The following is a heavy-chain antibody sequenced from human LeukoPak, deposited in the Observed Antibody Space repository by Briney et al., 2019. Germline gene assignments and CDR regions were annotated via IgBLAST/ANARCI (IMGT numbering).Heavy chain of an antibody. Sequence: PGGSLRLSCAASGFTFSTFAMSWGRPAPGGGLGWVSVISSSVDSTYYADSVKGRFTISRDNSKNTLYLQMNSLRAQDTAIYYCAKGAYGSGSYYLYFFDSWGLGTLVTVSS. D-gene: IGHD3-10*01. CDR1: GFTFSTFA. CDR3: AKGAYGSGSYYLYFFDS. CDR2: ISSSVDST. J-gene: IGHJ4*02. V-gene: IGHV3-23*01.